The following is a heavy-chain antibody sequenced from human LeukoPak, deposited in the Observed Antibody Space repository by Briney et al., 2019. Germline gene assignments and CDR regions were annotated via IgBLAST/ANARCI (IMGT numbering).Heavy chain of an antibody. CDR2: ISGSGGST. J-gene: IGHJ4*02. V-gene: IGHV3-23*01. CDR3: AKQGYCSGGSCYPWYLDY. CDR1: GFTFSSYA. Sequence: PGGSLRLSCAASGFTFSSYAMNWVRQAPGKGLEWVSTISGSGGSTYYADSVKGRFTISRDNSKNTLYLQMNSLRAGDTAVYHCAKQGYCSGGSCYPWYLDYWGKGTLVTVSS. D-gene: IGHD2-15*01.